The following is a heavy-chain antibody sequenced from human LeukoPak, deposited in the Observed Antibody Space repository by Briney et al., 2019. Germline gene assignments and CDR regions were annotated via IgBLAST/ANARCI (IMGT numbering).Heavy chain of an antibody. V-gene: IGHV4-39*07. CDR2: IYYSGST. J-gene: IGHJ5*02. Sequence: SETLSLTCTVSGGSISSSSYYWGWIRQPPGKGLEWIGSIYYSGSTYYNPSLKSRVTISVDTSKNQFSLKLSSVTAAATAVYYCARESKTGTYAGWFDPWGQGTLVTVSS. D-gene: IGHD1-7*01. CDR1: GGSISSSSYY. CDR3: ARESKTGTYAGWFDP.